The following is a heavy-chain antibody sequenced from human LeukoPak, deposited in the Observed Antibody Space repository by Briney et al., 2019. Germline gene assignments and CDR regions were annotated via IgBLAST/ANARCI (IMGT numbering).Heavy chain of an antibody. V-gene: IGHV1-2*02. D-gene: IGHD6-13*01. CDR1: GYTFTGYY. J-gene: IGHJ4*02. Sequence: ASVKVSCKASGYTFTGYYMHWVRQAPGQGLEWMGWINPNSGGTNYAQKFQGGVTMTRDTSISIAYMELSRLRSDDTAVYYCAVTLGIAAAGTPFDYWGQGTLVTVSS. CDR2: INPNSGGT. CDR3: AVTLGIAAAGTPFDY.